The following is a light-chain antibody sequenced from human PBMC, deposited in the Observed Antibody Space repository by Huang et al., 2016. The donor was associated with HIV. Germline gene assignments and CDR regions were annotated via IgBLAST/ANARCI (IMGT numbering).Light chain of an antibody. V-gene: IGKV1-39*01. J-gene: IGKJ2*01. CDR1: QSINNY. CDR2: AVS. CDR3: QHRPAT. Sequence: DIQMTQSPSSLSASVRDRVTIACRARQSINNYVNWYHQKPGKDPKVIIYAVSNLQSGVPSRFSGSGSGTNFTLTISSLQPEDFGTYYCQHRPATFGQGTKLEIK.